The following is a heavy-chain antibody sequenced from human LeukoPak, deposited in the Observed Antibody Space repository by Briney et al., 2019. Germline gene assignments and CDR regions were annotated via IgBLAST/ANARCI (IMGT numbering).Heavy chain of an antibody. V-gene: IGHV1-46*01. CDR3: ARVSPMATYDY. D-gene: IGHD5-24*01. J-gene: IGHJ4*02. Sequence: ASVKVSCKASGYTFTRYYMHWVRQAPGQGLEWMGIINPSGGSTNYAQKFQGRVTMTRDTSTNTAYMELSSLRSEDTAVYYCARVSPMATYDYWGQGTLVTVSS. CDR1: GYTFTRYY. CDR2: INPSGGST.